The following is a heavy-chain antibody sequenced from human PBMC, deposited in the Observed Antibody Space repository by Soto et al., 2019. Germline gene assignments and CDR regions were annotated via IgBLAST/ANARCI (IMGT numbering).Heavy chain of an antibody. J-gene: IGHJ3*02. Sequence: QVQLVESGGGVVQPGRSLRLSCAASGFTFSSYAMHWVRQAPGKGLEWVAVISYDGSNKYYADSVKGRFTISRDNSKNPLYLQMNGLRAEDTAVYYCARATSGWYKDAFDIWGQGTMVTVSS. V-gene: IGHV3-30-3*01. D-gene: IGHD6-19*01. CDR3: ARATSGWYKDAFDI. CDR1: GFTFSSYA. CDR2: ISYDGSNK.